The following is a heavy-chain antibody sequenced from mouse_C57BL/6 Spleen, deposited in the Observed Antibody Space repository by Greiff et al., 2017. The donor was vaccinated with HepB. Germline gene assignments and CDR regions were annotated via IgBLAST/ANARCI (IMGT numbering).Heavy chain of an antibody. CDR1: GYAFSSYW. CDR2: IYPGDGDT. V-gene: IGHV1-80*01. J-gene: IGHJ3*01. CDR3: AGSSWFAY. D-gene: IGHD1-1*01. Sequence: VMLVESGAELVKPGASVKISCKASGYAFSSYWMNWVKQRPGKGLEWIGQIYPGDGDTNYNGKFKGKATLTADKSSSTAYMQLSSLTSEDSAVYFCAGSSWFAYWGQGTLVTVSA.